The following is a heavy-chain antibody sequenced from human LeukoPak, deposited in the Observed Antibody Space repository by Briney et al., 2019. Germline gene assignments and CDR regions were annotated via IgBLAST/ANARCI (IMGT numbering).Heavy chain of an antibody. CDR2: IYYSGST. J-gene: IGHJ3*02. CDR1: GGSISSYY. D-gene: IGHD3-9*01. V-gene: IGHV4-59*08. CDR3: ASHHRNYDILTGYYHDAFDI. Sequence: SETLSLTCTVSGGSISSYYWSWIRQPPGKGLEWIGYIYYSGSTNYNPSLKSRVTISVDTSKNQFSLKLSSVTAADTAVYYCASHHRNYDILTGYYHDAFDIWGQGTMATVSS.